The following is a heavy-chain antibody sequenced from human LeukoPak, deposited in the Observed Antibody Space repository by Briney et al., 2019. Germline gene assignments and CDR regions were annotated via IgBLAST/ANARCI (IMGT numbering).Heavy chain of an antibody. J-gene: IGHJ3*02. V-gene: IGHV3-15*01. D-gene: IGHD5-18*01. CDR2: IKSKTDGGTT. CDR1: GFTFSNAW. CDR3: TTTAMVAFDAFDI. Sequence: PWGSLRLSCAASGFTFSNAWMSWVRQAPGKGLEWVGRIKSKTDGGTTDYAAPVKGRFTISRDDSKNTLYLQMNSLKTEDTAVYYCTTTAMVAFDAFDIWGQGTMVTVSS.